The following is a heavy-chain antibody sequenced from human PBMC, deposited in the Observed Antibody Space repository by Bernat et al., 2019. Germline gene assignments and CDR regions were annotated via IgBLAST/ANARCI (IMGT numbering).Heavy chain of an antibody. V-gene: IGHV3-48*03. Sequence: EVQLVESGGGLVQPGGSLRLSCAASGFTFSRYEMNWVRQAPGKGLEWVSYIGNGGSTIYYADSVKGRFTISRDNSKNTLYLQMNSLRAEDTAVYYCARAGKPPDYYDSSGYSDYWGQGTLVTVSS. CDR1: GFTFSRYE. J-gene: IGHJ4*02. D-gene: IGHD3-22*01. CDR3: ARAGKPPDYYDSSGYSDY. CDR2: IGNGGSTI.